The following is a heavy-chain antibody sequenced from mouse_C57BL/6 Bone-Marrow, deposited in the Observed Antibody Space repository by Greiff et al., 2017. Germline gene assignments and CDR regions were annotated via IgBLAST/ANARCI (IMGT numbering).Heavy chain of an antibody. J-gene: IGHJ1*03. Sequence: QVQLQQPGAELVKPGASVKMSCTASGYNFTSYWITWVKQRPGQGLEWIGDIYPGSGSTNYTEKFKSKATLTVDTSSSTAYMQLSSLTSEDSAVYYYARPDYCDNWYFDVWGTGTTVTVSS. D-gene: IGHD2-13*01. CDR1: GYNFTSYW. CDR2: IYPGSGST. V-gene: IGHV1-55*01. CDR3: ARPDYCDNWYFDV.